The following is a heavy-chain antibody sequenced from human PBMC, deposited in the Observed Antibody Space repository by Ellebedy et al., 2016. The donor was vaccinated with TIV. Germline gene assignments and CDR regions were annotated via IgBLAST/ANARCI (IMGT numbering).Heavy chain of an antibody. J-gene: IGHJ4*02. CDR2: INSDGRST. V-gene: IGHV3-74*01. CDR3: ARVVSSSWYDDY. D-gene: IGHD6-13*01. Sequence: GESLKISCAASGFTLRSYWMHWVRQAPGKGLVWVSRINSDGRSTSYADSVMGRFTISRDNAKNTLYLQMNSLRADDTAVYYCARVVSSSWYDDYWGQGNLVTVSS. CDR1: GFTLRSYW.